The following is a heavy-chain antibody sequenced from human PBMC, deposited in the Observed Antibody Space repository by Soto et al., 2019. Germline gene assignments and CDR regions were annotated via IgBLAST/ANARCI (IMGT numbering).Heavy chain of an antibody. J-gene: IGHJ4*02. V-gene: IGHV3-21*01. Sequence: GALRANCAAPGFTCRSYTMNWVRQTEEKGLEWVSSISSNSTYTHYEDSVKGRFTISRDNANNSLFLQMNSLRDEDTDIYYCARDLALAGNYWGQGALVTVSS. CDR2: ISSNSTYT. D-gene: IGHD6-19*01. CDR1: GFTCRSYT. CDR3: ARDLALAGNY.